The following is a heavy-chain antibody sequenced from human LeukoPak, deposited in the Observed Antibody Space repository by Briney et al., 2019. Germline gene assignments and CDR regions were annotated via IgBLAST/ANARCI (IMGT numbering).Heavy chain of an antibody. V-gene: IGHV4-39*07. CDR3: ARGATWIQLWPNYFDY. J-gene: IGHJ4*02. Sequence: PSETLSLTCTVSGGSISSSSYYWGWIRQPPGKGLEWIGSIYYSGSTYYNPSLKSRVTISVDTSKNQFSLKLSSVTAADTAVYYCARGATWIQLWPNYFDYWGQGTLVTVSS. D-gene: IGHD5-18*01. CDR2: IYYSGST. CDR1: GGSISSSSYY.